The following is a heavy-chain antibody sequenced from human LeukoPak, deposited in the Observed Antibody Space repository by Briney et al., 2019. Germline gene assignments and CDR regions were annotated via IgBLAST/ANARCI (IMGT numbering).Heavy chain of an antibody. CDR2: SYYSGST. Sequence: SETLSLTCTVSGGSISSGGYYWSWIRQHPGKGVGWIGYSYYSGSTYYNPSLKSRVTISVDTSKNQFSLKLSSVTAADTAVYYCARGWSTGQIAAAGSDDAFDIWGQGTMVTVSS. V-gene: IGHV4-31*03. J-gene: IGHJ3*02. CDR1: GGSISSGGYY. CDR3: ARGWSTGQIAAAGSDDAFDI. D-gene: IGHD6-13*01.